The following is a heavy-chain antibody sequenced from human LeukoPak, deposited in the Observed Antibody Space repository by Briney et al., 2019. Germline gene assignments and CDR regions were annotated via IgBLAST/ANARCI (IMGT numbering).Heavy chain of an antibody. CDR2: FDPEDGET. J-gene: IGHJ4*02. Sequence: ASVKVSCKVSGYTPTELSVHWVRQAPGKGLEWMGGFDPEDGETIYAQNFQGRVTMTEDTSTDTAYMELSSLRSEDTAVYYCATERVQLDRLPQFDYWGQGTLVTVSS. CDR3: ATERVQLDRLPQFDY. CDR1: GYTPTELS. D-gene: IGHD1-1*01. V-gene: IGHV1-24*01.